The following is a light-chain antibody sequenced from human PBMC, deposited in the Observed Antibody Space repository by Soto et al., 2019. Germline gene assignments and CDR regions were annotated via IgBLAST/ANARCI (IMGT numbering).Light chain of an antibody. Sequence: QSALTQPRSVSGSPGQSVTISCTGTSSDVGGYNYVSWYQQHPGKAPKLMIYDVSKRPSGVPDRFSGSKSGTSASLAITGLQAEDEADYYCQSYDRSLRGYVFGTGTKLTVL. J-gene: IGLJ1*01. V-gene: IGLV2-11*01. CDR2: DVS. CDR3: QSYDRSLRGYV. CDR1: SSDVGGYNY.